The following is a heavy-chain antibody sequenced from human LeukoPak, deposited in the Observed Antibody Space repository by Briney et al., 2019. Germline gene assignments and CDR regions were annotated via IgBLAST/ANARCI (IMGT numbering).Heavy chain of an antibody. V-gene: IGHV3-7*01. J-gene: IGHJ4*02. Sequence: GGPLRLPCTASGFTFSRSWMHWVRQAPGKGLEWVADIKEDGSDKYYGDSVKGRFTISRDNAKNSVYLQMNSLSPEDTAIYFCATLAFDSWGRGTLVTVSS. CDR1: GFTFSRSW. CDR3: ATLAFDS. D-gene: IGHD3-3*02. CDR2: IKEDGSDK.